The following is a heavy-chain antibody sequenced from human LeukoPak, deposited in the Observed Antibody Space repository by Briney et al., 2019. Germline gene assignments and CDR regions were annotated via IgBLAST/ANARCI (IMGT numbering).Heavy chain of an antibody. CDR1: GGSVSSSSYY. J-gene: IGHJ4*02. Sequence: KPSETLSLTCSVSGGSVSSSSYYWSWIRQPPGKGLEWIGYIYYTGNTNYNPSLKSRVTISIDTSRNQFSLKLSSVTAADTAVYYCARGAHEAAGVLNYWGQGSLVTVSS. D-gene: IGHD6-13*01. CDR2: IYYTGNT. V-gene: IGHV4-61*01. CDR3: ARGAHEAAGVLNY.